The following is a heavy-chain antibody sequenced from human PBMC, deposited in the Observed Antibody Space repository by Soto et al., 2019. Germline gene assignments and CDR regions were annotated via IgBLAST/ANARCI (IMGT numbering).Heavy chain of an antibody. D-gene: IGHD3-10*01. Sequence: QVQLVPSGADVQKPGSSVKVSCQASGVTFSSETLGWVRQAPGQGLEWVGGIIPLFGTASYAQKLQGRVTITADESTSTVNMELSSLRSDDTAVYFCATELGENPASPFDAWGQGTLVTFSS. J-gene: IGHJ4*02. CDR1: GVTFSSET. CDR3: ATELGENPASPFDA. V-gene: IGHV1-69*01. CDR2: IIPLFGTA.